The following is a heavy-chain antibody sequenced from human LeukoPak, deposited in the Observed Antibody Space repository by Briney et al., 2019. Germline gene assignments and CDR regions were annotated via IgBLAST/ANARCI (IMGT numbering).Heavy chain of an antibody. CDR2: VYYTGTT. CDR1: GGSFSSYY. Sequence: PSETLSLTCTISGGSFSSYYWSWVRQPPRKGLEYIGYVYYTGTTNYNPSLKSRVTISVATSKNQFSLKLSSVTAADTAIYYCARQGYDFWSGYYSFDSWGQGTLVTVSS. V-gene: IGHV4-59*01. D-gene: IGHD3-3*01. J-gene: IGHJ4*02. CDR3: ARQGYDFWSGYYSFDS.